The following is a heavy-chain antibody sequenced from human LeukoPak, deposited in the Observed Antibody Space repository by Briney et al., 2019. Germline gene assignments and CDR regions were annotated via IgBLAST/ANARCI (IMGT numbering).Heavy chain of an antibody. Sequence: GGSLRLSCAASGFTFSSYSMNWARQAPGKGREGCSSISSSSSYIYYADSVKGRFTISRDNAKNSLYLQMNSLRAEDTAVYYCARVRGGVDYWGQGALVTVSS. D-gene: IGHD2-21*01. CDR1: GFTFSSYS. CDR2: ISSSSSYI. J-gene: IGHJ4*02. CDR3: ARVRGGVDY. V-gene: IGHV3-21*01.